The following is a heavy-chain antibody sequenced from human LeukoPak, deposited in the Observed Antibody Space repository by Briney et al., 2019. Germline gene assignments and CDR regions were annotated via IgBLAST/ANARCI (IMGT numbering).Heavy chain of an antibody. CDR2: FDPEDGET. D-gene: IGHD3-22*01. Sequence: ASVKDSCKVSGCTLTELSMHWVRQAPGKGLEWMGGFDPEDGETIYAQKFQGRVTMIEDTSTDTAYMELSSLRSEDTAVYYCATLTYYYDSSGSYYFDYWGQGTLVTVSS. J-gene: IGHJ4*02. CDR1: GCTLTELS. CDR3: ATLTYYYDSSGSYYFDY. V-gene: IGHV1-24*01.